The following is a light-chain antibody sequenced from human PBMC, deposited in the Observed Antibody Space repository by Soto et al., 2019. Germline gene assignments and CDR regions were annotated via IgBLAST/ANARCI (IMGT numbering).Light chain of an antibody. CDR3: QQYLTYPYT. CDR2: KAS. CDR1: QSISSW. J-gene: IGKJ2*01. V-gene: IGKV1-5*03. Sequence: DIQMTQSPSTLSASVGDRVTITCRASQSISSWLAWYQQKPGEAPNLLIYKASNLEGRVQSRFSGSGSGTELTLTISSLQPDDFATYYCQQYLTYPYTFGQGTKLQIK.